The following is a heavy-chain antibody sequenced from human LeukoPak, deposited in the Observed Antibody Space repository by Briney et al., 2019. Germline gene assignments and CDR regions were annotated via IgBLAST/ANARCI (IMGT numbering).Heavy chain of an antibody. J-gene: IGHJ4*02. V-gene: IGHV3-43D*04. CDR2: ISWDGGST. CDR3: AATYYDYVWGSLDY. Sequence: GGSLRLSCAASGFTFDDYAMHWVRQAPGKGLEWVSLISWDGGSTYYADSVKGRFTISRDNSKNSLYLQMNSLRAEDTALYYCAATYYDYVWGSLDYWRQGTLVTVSS. D-gene: IGHD3-16*01. CDR1: GFTFDDYA.